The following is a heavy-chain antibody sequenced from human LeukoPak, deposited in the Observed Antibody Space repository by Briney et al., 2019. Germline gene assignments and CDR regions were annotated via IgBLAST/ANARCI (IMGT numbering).Heavy chain of an antibody. V-gene: IGHV4-59*01. J-gene: IGHJ5*02. D-gene: IGHD5-24*01. CDR2: MYYSGGGT. CDR3: ARGQWLPPRWFDT. CDR1: GGSISSYY. Sequence: SETLSLTCTVSGGSISSYYWSWIRQPPGKGLEWIGYMYYSGGGTNYNPSLKSRVTISVDTSKNQFSLQLSSVTATDTAVYYCARGQWLPPRWFDTWGQGTLVTVSS.